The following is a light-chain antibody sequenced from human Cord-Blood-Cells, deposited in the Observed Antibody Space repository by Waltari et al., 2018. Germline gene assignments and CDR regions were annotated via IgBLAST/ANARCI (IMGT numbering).Light chain of an antibody. CDR1: QSVSSY. J-gene: IGKJ5*01. V-gene: IGKV3-11*01. CDR3: QQRSNWPIT. CDR2: DAS. Sequence: EIVLTQSPATLSLSTGERATLSCRASQSVSSYLAWYQQKPGQAPRLLIYDASNRATCIPARFSGSGSGTDFTLTISSLEPEDFAVYYCQQRSNWPITFGQGTRLEIK.